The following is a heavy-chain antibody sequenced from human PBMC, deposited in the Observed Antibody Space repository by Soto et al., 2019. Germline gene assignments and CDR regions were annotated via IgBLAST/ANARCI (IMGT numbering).Heavy chain of an antibody. Sequence: SETLSLTCTVSVGSISSSSYYWGWILQPPGKGLEWIGSIYYSGSTYYNPSLKSRVTISVDTSKNQFSLKLSSVTAADTAVYYRARRGYDFWSGYYGAFDIWGQGTMVTVSS. CDR3: ARRGYDFWSGYYGAFDI. D-gene: IGHD3-3*01. V-gene: IGHV4-39*01. J-gene: IGHJ3*02. CDR2: IYYSGST. CDR1: VGSISSSSYY.